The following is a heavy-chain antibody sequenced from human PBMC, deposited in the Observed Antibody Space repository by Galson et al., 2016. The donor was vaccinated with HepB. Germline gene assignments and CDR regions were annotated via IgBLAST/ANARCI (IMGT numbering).Heavy chain of an antibody. CDR3: ARLRAPPYWHYYMDF. CDR1: GGSIGSGGNS. CDR2: VHHGGDI. J-gene: IGHJ6*03. D-gene: IGHD2-8*02. V-gene: IGHV4-30-2*01. Sequence: LSLTCAVSGGSIGSGGNSWSWIRRPPGEGLEWVGHVHHGGDIYYNPSLKSRVTLSIDNSESQFSLTLTSLTAADTAVYYCARLRAPPYWHYYMDFWGKGTTVTVSS.